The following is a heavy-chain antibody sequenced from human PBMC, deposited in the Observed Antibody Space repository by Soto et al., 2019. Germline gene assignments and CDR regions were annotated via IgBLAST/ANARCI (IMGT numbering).Heavy chain of an antibody. CDR1: GYSFTSYW. J-gene: IGHJ6*02. Sequence: GESLKISCKGSGYSFTSYWIGWVRQMPGKGLEWMGIIYPGDSDTRYSPSFQGQVTISADKSISTAYLQWSSLKASDTAMYYCAKTGYSSSLSYYYYGMDVWGQGTTVTVSS. V-gene: IGHV5-51*01. CDR3: AKTGYSSSLSYYYYGMDV. D-gene: IGHD6-13*01. CDR2: IYPGDSDT.